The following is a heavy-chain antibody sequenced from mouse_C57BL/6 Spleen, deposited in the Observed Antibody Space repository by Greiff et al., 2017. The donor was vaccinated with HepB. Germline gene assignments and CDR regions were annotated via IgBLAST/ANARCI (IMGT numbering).Heavy chain of an antibody. V-gene: IGHV1-82*01. J-gene: IGHJ3*01. D-gene: IGHD1-1*01. Sequence: QVQLKQSGPELVKPGASVKISCKASGYAFSSSWMNWVKQRPGKGLEWIGRIYPGDGDTNYNGKFKGKATLTADKSSSTAYMQLSSLNSEDTSVYVCARSGYYGSSCVAYWGQVTLVTVSA. CDR1: GYAFSSSW. CDR3: ARSGYYGSSCVAY. CDR2: IYPGDGDT.